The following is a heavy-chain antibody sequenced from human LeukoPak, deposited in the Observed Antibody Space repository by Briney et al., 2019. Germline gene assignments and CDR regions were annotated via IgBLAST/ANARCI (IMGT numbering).Heavy chain of an antibody. Sequence: ASVKVSCKASGYTFSNYYIHWVRQAPGQGLEWMGIINPSGGSRSYTQKFQGRLTVTRDTSTSTVYMELSSLRSEDTAVYYCAREIGPIQLHLWGSAFDYWGQGTLVTVSS. V-gene: IGHV1-46*01. J-gene: IGHJ4*02. CDR3: AREIGPIQLHLWGSAFDY. CDR2: INPSGGSR. CDR1: GYTFSNYY. D-gene: IGHD5-18*01.